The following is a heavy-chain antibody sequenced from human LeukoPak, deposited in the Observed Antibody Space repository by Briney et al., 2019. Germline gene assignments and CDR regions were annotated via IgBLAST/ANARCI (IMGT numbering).Heavy chain of an antibody. V-gene: IGHV3-30-3*01. D-gene: IGHD2-2*01. CDR2: ISYDGSHK. J-gene: IGHJ4*02. Sequence: GGSLRLSCAASGFTFSNYAIHWVRQAPGKGLEWVAVISYDGSHKYYADSVKGRFTISRDNSKNTLYLQMNSLRAEDTAVYYCASAVVVPAAAKWGSDYWGQGTLVTVSS. CDR1: GFTFSNYA. CDR3: ASAVVVPAAAKWGSDY.